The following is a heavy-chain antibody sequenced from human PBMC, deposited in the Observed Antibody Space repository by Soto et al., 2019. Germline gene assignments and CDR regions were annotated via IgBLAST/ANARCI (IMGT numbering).Heavy chain of an antibody. V-gene: IGHV3-30*18. CDR2: ISYDGSDK. J-gene: IGHJ5*02. CDR3: AKDPQTVGLLGWFDA. Sequence: ESGGDVVQPGRSLRLSCAASGFTFSRYGMHWVRQGPGKGLEWVAVISYDGSDKYYVDAVKGRFTISRDNSKNTLYLRMNSLRPEDTAVYYCAKDPQTVGLLGWFDAWGQGTLVTVSS. CDR1: GFTFSRYG. D-gene: IGHD1-26*01.